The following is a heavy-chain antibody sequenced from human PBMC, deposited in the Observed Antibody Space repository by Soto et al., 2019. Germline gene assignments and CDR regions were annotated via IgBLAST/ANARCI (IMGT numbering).Heavy chain of an antibody. V-gene: IGHV1-18*01. CDR3: ARSGYSYGDAYYYYYYYMDV. CDR1: GYTFTSYG. D-gene: IGHD5-18*01. J-gene: IGHJ6*03. Sequence: ASVKVSCKASGYTFTSYGISWVRQAPGQGLEWMGWISAYNGNTNYAQKLQGRVTMTTDTSTSTAYMELRSLRSDDTAVYYFARSGYSYGDAYYYYYYYMDVWGKGTTVTVSS. CDR2: ISAYNGNT.